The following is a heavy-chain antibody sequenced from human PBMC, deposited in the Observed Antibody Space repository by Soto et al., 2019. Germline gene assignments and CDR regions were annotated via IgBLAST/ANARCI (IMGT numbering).Heavy chain of an antibody. CDR3: ARDVLLSTAGDT. Sequence: QLQLVQSGTEVKEPGSSVKVSCKASGGTFSTSSFVWVRQGPGQGLEWMGGIIPIFTRTNFAQKFQSRVTFGAYESQRTTYIELRILTSEDTAIDYCARDVLLSTAGDTWGQGTLVTVSS. D-gene: IGHD1-26*01. CDR2: IIPIFTRT. J-gene: IGHJ5*02. V-gene: IGHV1-69*01. CDR1: GGTFSTSS.